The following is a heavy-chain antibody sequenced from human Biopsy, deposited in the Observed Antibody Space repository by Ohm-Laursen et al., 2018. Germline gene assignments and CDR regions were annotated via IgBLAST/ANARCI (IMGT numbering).Heavy chain of an antibody. CDR3: APQTPRDPDILTGAYHYDMAV. J-gene: IGHJ6*02. CDR1: GGTFSNSA. D-gene: IGHD3-9*01. Sequence: SSVKVSCKVSGGTFSNSAISWVRQAPGQGLEWMGGIITFFRTVNYAQNFQDRLTITADEFTDTAYMELRSLRSEDTAVYYCAPQTPRDPDILTGAYHYDMAVWGQGTTVTVSS. CDR2: IITFFRTV. V-gene: IGHV1-69*01.